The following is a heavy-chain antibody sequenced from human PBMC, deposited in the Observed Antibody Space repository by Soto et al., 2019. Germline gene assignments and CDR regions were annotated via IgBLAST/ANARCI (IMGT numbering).Heavy chain of an antibody. CDR2: IYYSGST. CDR3: ARHPSDFWFDP. J-gene: IGHJ5*02. CDR1: GGSISSSSYF. D-gene: IGHD2-21*02. V-gene: IGHV4-39*01. Sequence: QLQLQESGPGLVKPSETLSLTCTVSGGSISSSSYFWGWIRQPPGKGLEWIGSIYYSGSTYYNPSLQSRVMVSVDTSKNQFSLKLSSVTAADTAVYYCARHPSDFWFDPWGQGTLVTVSS.